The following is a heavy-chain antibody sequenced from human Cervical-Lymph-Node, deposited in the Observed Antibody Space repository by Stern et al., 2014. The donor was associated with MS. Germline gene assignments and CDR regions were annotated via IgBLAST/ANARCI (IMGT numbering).Heavy chain of an antibody. J-gene: IGHJ6*02. Sequence: QVPLGQSWAEMRKPGASVQVSCKASGYSFSDYYIQWVRQAPGQGLEWMGWINPNSGGTSHAQKFQGRVSMTRDTSFSTAYLVLSSLTSDDTAVYYCARGKVDYYYALDVWGQGTTVTVSS. V-gene: IGHV1-2*02. CDR1: GYSFSDYY. CDR3: ARGKVDYYYALDV. CDR2: INPNSGGT.